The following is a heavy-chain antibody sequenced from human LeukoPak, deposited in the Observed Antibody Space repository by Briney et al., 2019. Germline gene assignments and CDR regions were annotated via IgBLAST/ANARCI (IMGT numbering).Heavy chain of an antibody. Sequence: SETLSLTCAVYGGSFSGYYWSWIRQPPGKGLEWIGEINHSGSTNYNPSLKSRVTISVDTCKNQFSLKLSSVTAADTAVYYCAIHIVVVPAAKKKNWFDPWGQGTLVTVSS. CDR3: AIHIVVVPAAKKKNWFDP. CDR2: INHSGST. D-gene: IGHD2-2*01. CDR1: GGSFSGYY. J-gene: IGHJ5*02. V-gene: IGHV4-34*01.